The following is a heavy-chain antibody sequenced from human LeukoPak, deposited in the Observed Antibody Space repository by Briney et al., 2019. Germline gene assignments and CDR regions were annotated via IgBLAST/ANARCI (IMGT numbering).Heavy chain of an antibody. CDR3: AKDAAIGSPLPYYFDY. D-gene: IGHD2-15*01. J-gene: IGHJ4*02. CDR2: IYVDGST. V-gene: IGHV3-66*01. CDR1: GISVSSNY. Sequence: GGSLRLSCAASGISVSSNYMSWVRQAPGKGLQWVSVIYVDGSTYYADSVKGRITISRDNSRNTLYLQMNSLRAEDTAVYYCAKDAAIGSPLPYYFDYWGQGTLVTVSS.